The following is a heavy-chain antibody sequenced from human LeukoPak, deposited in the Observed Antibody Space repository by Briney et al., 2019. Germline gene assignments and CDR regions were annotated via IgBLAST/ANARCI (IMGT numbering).Heavy chain of an antibody. CDR2: IYPGDSDT. D-gene: IGHD6-13*01. CDR1: GSRFSSYC. Sequence: GGSLQISSQGSGSRFSSYCVGWVRQLPGKGPEWMGIIYPGDSDTTYSPSFQGHFTISADKPISTAYLQWSSLKASDPAMYYCSRHEGSLFDYWGQGTLVTVSS. J-gene: IGHJ4*02. V-gene: IGHV5-51*01. CDR3: SRHEGSLFDY.